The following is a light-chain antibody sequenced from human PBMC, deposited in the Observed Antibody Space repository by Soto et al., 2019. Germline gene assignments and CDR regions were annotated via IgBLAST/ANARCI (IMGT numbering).Light chain of an antibody. CDR2: GAS. V-gene: IGKV3-20*01. CDR3: QHFVNSLTWT. J-gene: IGKJ1*01. CDR1: QSVSSSY. Sequence: EIVLTPSPGTLSLSTGERATLSCRASQSVSSSYLAWYQQKPGQAPRLLIYGASSRATGIPDRFSGSGPGTGFTLTISRLEPEDFAVYYCQHFVNSLTWTFGQGTKVDI.